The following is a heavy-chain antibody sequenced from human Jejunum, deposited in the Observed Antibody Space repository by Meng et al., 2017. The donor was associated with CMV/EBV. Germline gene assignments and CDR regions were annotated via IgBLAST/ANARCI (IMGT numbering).Heavy chain of an antibody. D-gene: IGHD4-11*01. CDR1: TFSPYA. CDR3: TRADSSNYGSLFDY. J-gene: IGHJ4*02. V-gene: IGHV3-73*01. CDR2: IRGKAHSYAT. Sequence: TFSPYAMGWVRQAPGKGLEWVGRIRGKAHSYATAYAASVKGRFTISRDDSKNTAYLQMNSLKTEDTAVYYCTRADSSNYGSLFDYWGQGTRVTVSS.